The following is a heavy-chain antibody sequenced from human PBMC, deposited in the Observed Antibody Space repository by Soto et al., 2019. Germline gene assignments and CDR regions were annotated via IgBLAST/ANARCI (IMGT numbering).Heavy chain of an antibody. J-gene: IGHJ4*02. Sequence: GGSLRLSCAASGFTFSTYAMSWVRQAPGKGLEWVSAISGSGGSAYYADSVKDRFTISRDNSKNTLYLQMNSLGAEDTAVYYCKIKCSGFPSNDYWGQGTLVTVSS. V-gene: IGHV3-23*01. D-gene: IGHD2-15*01. CDR2: ISGSGGSA. CDR1: GFTFSTYA. CDR3: KIKCSGFPSNDY.